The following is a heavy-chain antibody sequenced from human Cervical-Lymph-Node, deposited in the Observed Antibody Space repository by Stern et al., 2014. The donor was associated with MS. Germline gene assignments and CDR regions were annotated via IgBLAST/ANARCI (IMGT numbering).Heavy chain of an antibody. D-gene: IGHD4-17*01. J-gene: IGHJ6*02. CDR1: GGTFSNYA. CDR3: ASPLTATSVPFGYYGMDV. V-gene: IGHV1-69*01. CDR2: IVPLFGKP. Sequence: QMQLVQSGAEVKKPGSSVKVSCKASGGTFSNYATSWVRQAPGQGLAWMGGIVPLFGKPNYAQKFQGRVTITADESTSTAYMDLSSLRSEDTAVYYCASPLTATSVPFGYYGMDVWGQGTTVTVS.